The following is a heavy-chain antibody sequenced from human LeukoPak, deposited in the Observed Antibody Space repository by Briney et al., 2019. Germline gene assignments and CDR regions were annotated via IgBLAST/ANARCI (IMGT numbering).Heavy chain of an antibody. CDR2: ISGSGGST. D-gene: IGHD4-17*01. CDR3: AKGAYGDFLTTGIRQGGYYYYGMDV. CDR1: GFTFSSYA. Sequence: GGSLRLSCAASGFTFSSYAMSWVRQAPGKGLEWVSAISGSGGSTYYADSVKDRFTISRDNSKNTLYLQMNSLRAEDTAVYYCAKGAYGDFLTTGIRQGGYYYYGMDVWGQGTTVTVSS. J-gene: IGHJ6*02. V-gene: IGHV3-23*01.